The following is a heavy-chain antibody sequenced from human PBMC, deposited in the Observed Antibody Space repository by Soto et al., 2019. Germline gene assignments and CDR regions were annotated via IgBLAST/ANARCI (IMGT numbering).Heavy chain of an antibody. Sequence: QVPLVESGGCVVEPGRSLRLSCAASGSTLSSYAMHWVRQAPGKGLEWVAVIWYDGSNEDYADSVKGRFTISRDNSKNTLFLQMNSLRDEDTAVYYCAREETGTFDCWGQGTLVTVSS. V-gene: IGHV3-33*01. J-gene: IGHJ4*02. CDR2: IWYDGSNE. CDR1: GSTLSSYA. CDR3: AREETGTFDC. D-gene: IGHD1-1*01.